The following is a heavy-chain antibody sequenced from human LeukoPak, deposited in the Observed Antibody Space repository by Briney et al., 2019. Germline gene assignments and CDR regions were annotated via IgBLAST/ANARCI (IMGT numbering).Heavy chain of an antibody. Sequence: PGGSLRLSCAASGFTFSSYSMNWVRQAPGKGLEWVSSISSSSSYIYYADSVKGRFTISRDNSKNTLYLQMNSLRAVDTAVYYCAKQATMVRGHIDYWGQGTLVTVSS. CDR3: AKQATMVRGHIDY. CDR1: GFTFSSYS. CDR2: ISSSSSYI. D-gene: IGHD3-10*01. V-gene: IGHV3-21*04. J-gene: IGHJ4*02.